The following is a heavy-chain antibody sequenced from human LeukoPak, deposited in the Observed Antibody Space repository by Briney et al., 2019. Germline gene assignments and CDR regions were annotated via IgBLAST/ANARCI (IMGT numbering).Heavy chain of an antibody. CDR1: GGSISSGSYY. J-gene: IGHJ3*02. CDR2: IYTSGST. CDR3: ARLPLYYYDSSGYMNAFDI. Sequence: PSETLSLTCTVPGGSISSGSYYWSWIRQPAGKGLEWIGRIYTSGSTNYNPSLKSRVTISVDTSKYQFSLKLSSVTAADTAVYYCARLPLYYYDSSGYMNAFDIWGQGTMVTVSS. V-gene: IGHV4-61*02. D-gene: IGHD3-22*01.